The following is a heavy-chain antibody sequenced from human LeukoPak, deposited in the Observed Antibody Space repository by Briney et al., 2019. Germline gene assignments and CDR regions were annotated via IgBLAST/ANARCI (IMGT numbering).Heavy chain of an antibody. D-gene: IGHD3-10*02. CDR1: GGSFSGYY. CDR3: ATYHFRGDTHYFDY. CDR2: INHSGST. Sequence: SETLSLTCAVYGGSFSGYYWSWIRQPPGKGLEWIGEINHSGSTNYNPSLQSRVTISVDTSNNQFSLKLSSVTAADTAVYYCATYHFRGDTHYFDYWGQGILVTVSS. J-gene: IGHJ4*02. V-gene: IGHV4-34*01.